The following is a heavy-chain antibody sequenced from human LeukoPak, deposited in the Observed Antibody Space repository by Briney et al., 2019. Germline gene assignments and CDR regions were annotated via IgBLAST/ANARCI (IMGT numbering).Heavy chain of an antibody. V-gene: IGHV4-34*01. CDR2: INRSGST. D-gene: IGHD4-17*01. J-gene: IGHJ4*02. CDR1: GGSFSGYF. CDR3: ARGLYGDYFLFDF. Sequence: PSETLSLTCAVYGGSFSGYFWTWIRQPPGKGLEWIGEINRSGSTNYNPSLKSRVTISADTSKNQFSLKLSSVTAADTAVYYCARGLYGDYFLFDFWGQGTLVTVSS.